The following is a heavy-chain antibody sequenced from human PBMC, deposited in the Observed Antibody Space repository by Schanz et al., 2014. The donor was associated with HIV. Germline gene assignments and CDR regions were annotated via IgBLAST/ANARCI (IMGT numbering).Heavy chain of an antibody. J-gene: IGHJ4*02. D-gene: IGHD5-18*01. CDR3: ATSIYTYGKGNFDY. CDR1: GFPFSSYA. CDR2: IKADGSEK. Sequence: EVQLVESGEGLVKPGGSLRLSCTGSGFPFSSYAINWVRQAPGKGLEWVANIKADGSEKYYVDSVKGRFTISRDNAKNSLYLQMSNLRADDTAVYHCATSIYTYGKGNFDYWGQGSLVSVSS. V-gene: IGHV3-7*01.